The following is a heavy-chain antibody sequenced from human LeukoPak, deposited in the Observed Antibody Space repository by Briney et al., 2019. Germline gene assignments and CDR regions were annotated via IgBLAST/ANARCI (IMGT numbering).Heavy chain of an antibody. Sequence: SSGTLSLNCSISGGSINSTNWWSWVRQSPGQGLEWIGEVFHSGSINYNPSLKSRVSLSVDKSKNRFSLRLTSMTAADSAIYYCARNLRSSGFFSWGQGALVTVSS. CDR1: GGSINSTNW. CDR2: VFHSGSI. J-gene: IGHJ5*02. CDR3: ARNLRSSGFFS. V-gene: IGHV4-4*02. D-gene: IGHD3-10*01.